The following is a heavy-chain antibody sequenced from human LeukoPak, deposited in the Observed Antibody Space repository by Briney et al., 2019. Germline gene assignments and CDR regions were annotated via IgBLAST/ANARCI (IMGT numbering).Heavy chain of an antibody. CDR1: GFTFSSYS. CDR3: ARTSGGFTGYFDY. J-gene: IGHJ4*02. D-gene: IGHD1-26*01. CDR2: ISSSSSYI. V-gene: IGHV3-21*01. Sequence: GGSLRLSCAASGFTFSSYSMIWVRQAPGKGLEWVSSISSSSSYIYYADSVKGRFTISRDNAKNSLYLQMNSLRAEDTAVYYCARTSGGFTGYFDYWGQGTLVTVSS.